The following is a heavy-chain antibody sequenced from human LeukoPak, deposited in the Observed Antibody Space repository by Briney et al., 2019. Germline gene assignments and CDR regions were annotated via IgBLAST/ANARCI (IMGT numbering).Heavy chain of an antibody. J-gene: IGHJ4*02. D-gene: IGHD3-22*01. CDR1: GFTFSNYG. V-gene: IGHV3-30*03. CDR2: ISYDGSDK. CDR3: ARVVYDSSGYYYLDY. Sequence: GGSLRLSCAASGFTFSNYGMHWVRQAPGKGLEWVAVISYDGSDKYYTDSVKGRFTISRDNAKNSLYLQMNSLRAEDTAVYYCARVVYDSSGYYYLDYWGQGTLVTVSS.